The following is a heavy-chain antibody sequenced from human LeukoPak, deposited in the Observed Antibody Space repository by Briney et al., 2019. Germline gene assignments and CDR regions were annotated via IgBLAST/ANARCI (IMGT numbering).Heavy chain of an antibody. D-gene: IGHD3-22*01. J-gene: IGHJ4*02. V-gene: IGHV4-4*02. CDR2: IYHSGAT. CDR3: ARVPGSSGYYFDY. CDR1: DGSITISNW. Sequence: PSGTLSLTCAVSDGSITISNWWNWVRQPPGKGLEWIGEIYHSGATNYSPSLKSRVTMSMNSSKNQFSLKLTSVTAADTAVYYCARVPGSSGYYFDYWGQGTLVTVSS.